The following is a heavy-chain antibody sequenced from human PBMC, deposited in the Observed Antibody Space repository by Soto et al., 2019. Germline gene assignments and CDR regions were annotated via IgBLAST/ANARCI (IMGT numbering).Heavy chain of an antibody. CDR1: GYSISSGYY. CDR2: IYHSGST. J-gene: IGHJ5*02. V-gene: IGHV4-38-2*01. CDR3: ERAPRKNWFDP. Sequence: PSETLSLTCAVSGYSISSGYYWGWIRQPPGKGLEWIGSIYHSGSTYYNPSLKSRVTISVDTSKNQFSLKLSSVTAADTAVYYCERAPRKNWFDPWGQGTLVTVSS.